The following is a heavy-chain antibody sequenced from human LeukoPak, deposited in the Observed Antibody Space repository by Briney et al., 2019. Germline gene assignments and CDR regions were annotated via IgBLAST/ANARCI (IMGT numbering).Heavy chain of an antibody. J-gene: IGHJ4*02. Sequence: ASVKVSCKASGYTFTSYYMHWVRQAPGQGLEWMGIINPSGGSTSYAQKFQGRVTMTRDMSTSTAYMELRSLRSDDTAVYYCARVEEMVRGVPYYFDYWGQGTLVTVSS. CDR3: ARVEEMVRGVPYYFDY. V-gene: IGHV1-46*01. CDR1: GYTFTSYY. CDR2: INPSGGST. D-gene: IGHD3-10*01.